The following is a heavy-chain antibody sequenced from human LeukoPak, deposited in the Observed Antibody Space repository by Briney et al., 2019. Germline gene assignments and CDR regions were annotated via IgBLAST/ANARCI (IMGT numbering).Heavy chain of an antibody. D-gene: IGHD3-10*01. Sequence: SGGSLRLSCAASGFTFSGSAMHWVRQASGKGLEWVGRTRSKANSYATAYAASVKGRFTISRDDSKNTAYLQMNSLKTEDTAVYYCVIIGQDFDYWGQGTLVTVSS. CDR1: GFTFSGSA. CDR3: VIIGQDFDY. CDR2: TRSKANSYAT. J-gene: IGHJ4*02. V-gene: IGHV3-73*01.